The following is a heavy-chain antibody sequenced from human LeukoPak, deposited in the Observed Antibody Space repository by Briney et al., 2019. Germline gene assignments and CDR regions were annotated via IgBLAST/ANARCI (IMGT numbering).Heavy chain of an antibody. Sequence: GESLKISCKGSGYSFTSYWIGWVRQMPGNGLEWMGIIYPGDSDTRYSPSFQGQVTISADKSISTAYLQWSSLKASDTAMYYCARSYYYDSSGETYDAFDIWGQGTMVTVSS. CDR1: GYSFTSYW. CDR2: IYPGDSDT. J-gene: IGHJ3*02. CDR3: ARSYYYDSSGETYDAFDI. V-gene: IGHV5-51*01. D-gene: IGHD3-22*01.